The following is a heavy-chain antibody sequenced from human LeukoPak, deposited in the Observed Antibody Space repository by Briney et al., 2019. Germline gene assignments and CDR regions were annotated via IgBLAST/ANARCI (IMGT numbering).Heavy chain of an antibody. D-gene: IGHD3-3*01. CDR2: IYWNDDK. Sequence: SGPTLVKPTQTLTLTCTFSGFSLGTSGVGLGWIRQPPGKALEWLALIYWNDDKRYSPSLKSRLTITKDTSKNQVVLTMTNMDPVDTATYYCASITIFGVVNRSFDYWGQGTLVTVSS. CDR1: GFSLGTSGVG. V-gene: IGHV2-5*01. CDR3: ASITIFGVVNRSFDY. J-gene: IGHJ4*02.